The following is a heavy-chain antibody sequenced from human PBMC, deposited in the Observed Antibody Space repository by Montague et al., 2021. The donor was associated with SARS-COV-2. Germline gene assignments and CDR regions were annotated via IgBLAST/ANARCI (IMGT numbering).Heavy chain of an antibody. Sequence: SETLSLTCAVHSGSLSGYYWSWIRQPPEKGLEWIGEINHSANTKYNPSLKSPVTISIDTSKNQFSLKMTSVTAADTATYYCASGIYPSGSYYNRYYYGLNIWGQGTTVTVSS. CDR3: ASGIYPSGSYYNRYYYGLNI. J-gene: IGHJ6*02. CDR2: INHSANT. D-gene: IGHD3-10*01. CDR1: SGSLSGYY. V-gene: IGHV4-34*01.